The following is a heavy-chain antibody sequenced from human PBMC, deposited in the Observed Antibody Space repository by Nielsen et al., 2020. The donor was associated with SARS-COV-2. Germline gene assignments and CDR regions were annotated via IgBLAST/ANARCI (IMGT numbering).Heavy chain of an antibody. Sequence: SETLSLTCTVSGASISSGGYFWSWIRQHPGKGLEWIGYIYFTGRTSYNPSLKNRVAMSVDTSKNQFSLDLKSDTAADTAVYYCAREASGYDHYKYGMDVWGLGATVTVSS. CDR3: AREASGYDHYKYGMDV. CDR2: IYFTGRT. J-gene: IGHJ6*02. D-gene: IGHD5-12*01. V-gene: IGHV4-31*03. CDR1: GASISSGGYF.